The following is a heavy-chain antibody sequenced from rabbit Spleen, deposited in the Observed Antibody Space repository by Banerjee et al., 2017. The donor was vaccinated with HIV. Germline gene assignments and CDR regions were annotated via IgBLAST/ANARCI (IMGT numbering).Heavy chain of an antibody. J-gene: IGHJ6*01. CDR2: IDLLFSTT. CDR3: VRGGSSSGYYSL. Sequence: QSLEEAGGGLVHPEGSLALTCKASGFSFSSSDYICWVRHAPAKGLEWIGYIDLLFSTTYSASWVNGRFSISSDNAQITLYLQLHSLTAADTATYFCVRGGSSSGYYSLWGPGTLVTVS. D-gene: IGHD1-1*01. V-gene: IGHV1S7*01. CDR1: GFSFSSSDY.